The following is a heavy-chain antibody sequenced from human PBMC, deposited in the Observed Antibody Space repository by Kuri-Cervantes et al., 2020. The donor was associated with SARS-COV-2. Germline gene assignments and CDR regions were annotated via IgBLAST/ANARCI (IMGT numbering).Heavy chain of an antibody. CDR1: GGTFSSYA. CDR3: ALAAVVTPYYFDY. CDR2: IIPIFGTA. Sequence: SVKVSCKASGGTFSSYAISRVRQAPGQGLEWMGGIIPIFGTANYAQKLQGRVTVTTDASTSTAYMELRSLRSDDTAVYYCALAAVVTPYYFDYWGQGTLVTVSS. D-gene: IGHD2-21*02. J-gene: IGHJ4*02. V-gene: IGHV1-69*05.